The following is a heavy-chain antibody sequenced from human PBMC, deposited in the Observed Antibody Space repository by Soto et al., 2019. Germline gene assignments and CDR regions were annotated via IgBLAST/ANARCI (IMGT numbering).Heavy chain of an antibody. Sequence: PSETLSLTCXVSGGSISSYYWSWIRQPPGKGLEWIGYIYYSGSTNYNPSLKSRVTISVDTSKNQFSLKLSSVTAADTAVYYCARAYGDYVFDYWGQGTLVTVSS. CDR3: ARAYGDYVFDY. CDR1: GGSISSYY. V-gene: IGHV4-59*01. CDR2: IYYSGST. J-gene: IGHJ4*02. D-gene: IGHD4-17*01.